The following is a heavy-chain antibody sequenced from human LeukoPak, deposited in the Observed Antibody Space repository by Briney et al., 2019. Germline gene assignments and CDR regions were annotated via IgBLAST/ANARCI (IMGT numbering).Heavy chain of an antibody. Sequence: GGSLRLSCAASGFTFSSYVMIWVRQAPGRGPEWVANVNRDGSETYYLDSVKGRFTISKDNAKNSLYLQMNSLRAEDTAVYYCASWGPRLESVEHAFDIWGQGTMVTVSS. CDR3: ASWGPRLESVEHAFDI. D-gene: IGHD3-16*01. J-gene: IGHJ3*02. CDR2: VNRDGSET. CDR1: GFTFSSYV. V-gene: IGHV3-7*01.